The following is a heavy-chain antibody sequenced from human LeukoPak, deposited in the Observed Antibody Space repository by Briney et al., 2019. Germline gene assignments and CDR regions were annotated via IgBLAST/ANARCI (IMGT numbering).Heavy chain of an antibody. CDR1: GFSFSSYA. V-gene: IGHV3-49*04. CDR2: IRSKTYGRTT. CDR3: IRARSPHD. J-gene: IGHJ4*02. D-gene: IGHD2-15*01. Sequence: QTGGSLRLSCAASGFSFSSYAMSWVRQAPGKGLEWVGFIRSKTYGRTTEYAASVKGRFTISRDDSESIAYLQMNSLQTEDTALYFCIRARSPHDWGQGTLVTVSS.